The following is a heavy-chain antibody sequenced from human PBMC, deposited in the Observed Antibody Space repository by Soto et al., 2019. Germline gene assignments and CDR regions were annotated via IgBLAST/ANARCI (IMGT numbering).Heavy chain of an antibody. V-gene: IGHV4-30-4*01. CDR1: GGSISSVDYY. CDR3: ATDRRVLRVGECSPEEAYYYRMDV. CDR2: IYYSGST. J-gene: IGHJ6*02. Sequence: SETLPLTCTVSGGSISSVDYYWSWIRQPPGKGLEWIGYIYYSGSTYYNPSLKSRVTISVDTSKNQFSLKLSSVTAADTAVYYCATDRRVLRVGECSPEEAYYYRMDVWGQRTVVTVSS. D-gene: IGHD3-3*01.